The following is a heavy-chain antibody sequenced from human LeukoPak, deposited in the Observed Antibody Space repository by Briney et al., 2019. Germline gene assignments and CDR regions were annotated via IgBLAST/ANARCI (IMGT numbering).Heavy chain of an antibody. CDR2: IIPIFGTA. Sequence: SVKVSCKASGGNLSSHAISWVRQAPGQGLEWMGRIIPIFGTANYAQKFQGRVTITTDESTSTAYMELSSLRSEDTAVYYCARGVATINYFDYWGQGTLVTVSS. D-gene: IGHD5-24*01. CDR1: GGNLSSHA. V-gene: IGHV1-69*05. CDR3: ARGVATINYFDY. J-gene: IGHJ4*02.